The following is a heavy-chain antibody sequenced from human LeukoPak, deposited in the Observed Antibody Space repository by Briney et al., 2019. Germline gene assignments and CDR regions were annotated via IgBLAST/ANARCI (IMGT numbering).Heavy chain of an antibody. Sequence: SETLSLTCAVYGGSFSGYYWSWIRQPPGKGLEWIGEINHSGSTNYNPSLKSRVTISVDTSKNQFSLKLSSVTAADTAVYYCARETTDYAFDIWGQGTMVTVSS. J-gene: IGHJ3*02. CDR1: GGSFSGYY. D-gene: IGHD1-7*01. V-gene: IGHV4-34*01. CDR3: ARETTDYAFDI. CDR2: INHSGST.